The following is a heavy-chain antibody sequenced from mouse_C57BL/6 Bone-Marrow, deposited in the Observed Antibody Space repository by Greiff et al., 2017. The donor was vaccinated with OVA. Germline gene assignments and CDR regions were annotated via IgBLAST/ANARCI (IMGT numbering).Heavy chain of an antibody. Sequence: QVQLQQSGPELVKPGASVKISCKASGYSFTSYYIHWVKQRPAQGLEWIGWIYPGSGNTKYNEKFKGKATLTADTSSSTAYMQLSSLTSEDSAVYYCASLPYYGTFDYWGQGTTLTVSS. CDR1: GYSFTSYY. CDR2: IYPGSGNT. CDR3: ASLPYYGTFDY. D-gene: IGHD1-1*01. V-gene: IGHV1-66*01. J-gene: IGHJ2*01.